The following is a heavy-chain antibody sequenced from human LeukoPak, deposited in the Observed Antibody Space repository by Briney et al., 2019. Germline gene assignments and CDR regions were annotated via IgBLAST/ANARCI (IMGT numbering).Heavy chain of an antibody. D-gene: IGHD3-22*01. J-gene: IGHJ4*02. V-gene: IGHV3-7*03. Sequence: GGSLRLSCAASGFTFSSYWMNWARQAPGKGLEWVASINHNGNVNYYVDSVKGRFTISRDNSKNTLYLQMNSLRAEDTAVYYCAKILYDSSGSYYFDYWGQGTLVTVSS. CDR3: AKILYDSSGSYYFDY. CDR2: INHNGNVN. CDR1: GFTFSSYW.